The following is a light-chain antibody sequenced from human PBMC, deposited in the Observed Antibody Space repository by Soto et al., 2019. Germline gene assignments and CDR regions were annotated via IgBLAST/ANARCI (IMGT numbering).Light chain of an antibody. CDR2: YIS. V-gene: IGKV3-11*01. CDR3: QQRYNWPVT. Sequence: EIVMTQSPATLSVSPGETASLSCRASQSAGNFLAWYQQKPGQAPRLLIYYISTRATGTPARFSGSGSGTDFTLTISSLEPEDFSVYYCQQRYNWPVTFGQGTRLEI. CDR1: QSAGNF. J-gene: IGKJ5*01.